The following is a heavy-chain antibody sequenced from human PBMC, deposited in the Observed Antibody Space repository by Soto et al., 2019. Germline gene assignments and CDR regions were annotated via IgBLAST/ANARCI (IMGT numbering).Heavy chain of an antibody. V-gene: IGHV4-30-2*01. CDR2: ILHTGGT. CDR3: AKVHGSGTYNNFPDY. D-gene: IGHD3-10*01. Sequence: SETLSLTCAVSGGSISGGGFSWSWIRQPPGKGLEWIGYILHTGGTQYNPSLKSRVSMSVDKSKNQFSLHLTSVTAADTAVYYCAKVHGSGTYNNFPDYWGQGTLVTVSS. CDR1: GGSISGGGFS. J-gene: IGHJ4*02.